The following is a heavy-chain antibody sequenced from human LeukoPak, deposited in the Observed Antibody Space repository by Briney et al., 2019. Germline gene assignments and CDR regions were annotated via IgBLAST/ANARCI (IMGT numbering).Heavy chain of an antibody. V-gene: IGHV3-7*01. CDR1: GFTFGPDW. Sequence: GGSLRLSCAASGFTFGPDWMSWVRQVPGKGLEWVANINGDGSEKFYVDSVKGRFTIARDNAKNSLYLQMNSLRVEDTAVYYCARGQQLGYWGQGTLVTVSS. D-gene: IGHD6-13*01. CDR2: INGDGSEK. CDR3: ARGQQLGY. J-gene: IGHJ4*02.